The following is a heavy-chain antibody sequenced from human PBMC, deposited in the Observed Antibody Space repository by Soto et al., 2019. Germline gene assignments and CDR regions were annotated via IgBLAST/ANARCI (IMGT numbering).Heavy chain of an antibody. CDR1: GGSVNSDYYY. V-gene: IGHV4-61*01. CDR3: AREYSNSPEAFDI. J-gene: IGHJ4*02. D-gene: IGHD1-26*01. Sequence: QVKLQESGPGLVKPSETLSLTCTVSGGSVNSDYYYWTWIRQPPGKGLEWIGYIYNSGRTNYNPSLKSRVSISMDTSRNQFSLTLTSVTAADTAVFYCAREYSNSPEAFDIWGQGSLVTVSS. CDR2: IYNSGRT.